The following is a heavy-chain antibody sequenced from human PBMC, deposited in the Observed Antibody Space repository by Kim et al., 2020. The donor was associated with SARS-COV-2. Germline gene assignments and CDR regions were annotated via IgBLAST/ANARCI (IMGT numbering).Heavy chain of an antibody. V-gene: IGHV3-48*02. CDR1: GFTFSSYS. CDR3: ARDVERWQQATTQIDD. J-gene: IGHJ4*01. D-gene: IGHD6-13*01. Sequence: GGSLRLSCAASGFTFSSYSMNWVRQAPGKGLEWVSYISSSSSTIYYVDSVKGRFTISRDNAKNSLHLQMNSLRNEDTAGYYCARDVERWQQATTQIDDWG. CDR2: ISSSSSTI.